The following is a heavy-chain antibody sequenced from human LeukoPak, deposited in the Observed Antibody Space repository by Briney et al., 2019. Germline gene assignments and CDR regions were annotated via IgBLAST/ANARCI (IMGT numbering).Heavy chain of an antibody. D-gene: IGHD3-22*01. CDR3: ARAGVDLDSSGYYYETNYFDY. V-gene: IGHV4-59*01. CDR1: GVSISSYY. CDR2: IYYSGST. J-gene: IGHJ4*02. Sequence: PSETLSLTCTVSGVSISSYYWSWIRQPPGKGLEWIGYIYYSGSTNYNPSLKSRVTISVDTSKNQFSLKLSSVTAADTAVYYCARAGVDLDSSGYYYETNYFDYWGQGTLVTVSS.